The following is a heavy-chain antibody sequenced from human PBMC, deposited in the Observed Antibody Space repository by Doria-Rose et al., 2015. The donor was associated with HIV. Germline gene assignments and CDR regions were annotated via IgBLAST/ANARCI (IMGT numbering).Heavy chain of an antibody. Sequence: SSVKVSCKASGDTFNKYAFSWVRQAPGQGLEWMGGTIPMYGKANYAQKFEGRVTITADESTSTAYMELRNLRSEDTAVYYCARESDRAFILGLFHYWGQGTLVTVSS. CDR2: TIPMYGKA. V-gene: IGHV1-69*01. J-gene: IGHJ4*02. D-gene: IGHD3-3*02. CDR3: ARESDRAFILGLFHY. CDR1: GDTFNKYA.